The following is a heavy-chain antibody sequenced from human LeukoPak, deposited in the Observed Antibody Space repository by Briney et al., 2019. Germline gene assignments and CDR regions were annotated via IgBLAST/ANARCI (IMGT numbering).Heavy chain of an antibody. J-gene: IGHJ4*02. Sequence: PSETLSLTCTVSGGSISSYYWSWIRQPPGKGLEWIGYIYYSGSTNYNPSLKSRVTISVDASKNQFSLKLSSVTAADTAVYYCARDDYSNSGYWGQGTLVTVSS. CDR2: IYYSGST. D-gene: IGHD4-11*01. CDR3: ARDDYSNSGY. CDR1: GGSISSYY. V-gene: IGHV4-59*01.